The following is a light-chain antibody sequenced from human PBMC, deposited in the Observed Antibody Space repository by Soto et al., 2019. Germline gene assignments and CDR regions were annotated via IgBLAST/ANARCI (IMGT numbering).Light chain of an antibody. Sequence: QSVLTQPPSVSAAPGEKVTISCSGSTSNIGSHYVSWYQQFPRTAPKLLIYDDDRRPSGMPDRFSGSKSGTSATLGITGLQTGDEVDYYCATWESSLNVVLFGGGTKLTVL. CDR3: ATWESSLNVVL. V-gene: IGLV1-51*01. CDR1: TSNIGSHY. J-gene: IGLJ2*01. CDR2: DDD.